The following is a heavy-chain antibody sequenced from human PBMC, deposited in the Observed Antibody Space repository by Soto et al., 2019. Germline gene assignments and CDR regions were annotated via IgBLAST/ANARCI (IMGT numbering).Heavy chain of an antibody. Sequence: QSGGSLRLSCAASGFAFTGHPMSWVRQAPEKGLEWVARISDGGDLTYNADSVKGRFTISRDNSRHTLYLQMNSLRAEDTAVYYCARRVIGSSHVFNIWGQGTMVTVSS. CDR1: GFAFTGHP. D-gene: IGHD3-10*01. V-gene: IGHV3-23*01. CDR3: ARRVIGSSHVFNI. J-gene: IGHJ3*02. CDR2: ISDGGDLT.